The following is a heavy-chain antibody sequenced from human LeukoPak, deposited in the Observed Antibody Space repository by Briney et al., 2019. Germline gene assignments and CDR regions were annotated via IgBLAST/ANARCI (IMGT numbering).Heavy chain of an antibody. CDR2: ISGSGGST. CDR3: ARGNYGMDV. CDR1: GFTFSSYA. V-gene: IGHV3-23*01. J-gene: IGHJ6*02. Sequence: AGGSLRLSCAVSGFTFSSYAVSWVRQAPGKGLEWVSGISGSGGSTYYADSVKGRFTISRDNAKNTLYLQMNSLRAEDTAVYYCARGNYGMDVWGQGTTVTVSS.